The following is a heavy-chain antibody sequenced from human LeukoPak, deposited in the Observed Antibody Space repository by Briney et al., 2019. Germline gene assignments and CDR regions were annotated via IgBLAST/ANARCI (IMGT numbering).Heavy chain of an antibody. CDR3: TRVGPSGGLWGFLDY. V-gene: IGHV3-49*04. J-gene: IGHJ4*02. Sequence: PGGSLRLSCTASGFTFGDYGMSWVRQAPGKVLEWVGFIRSKAYSATTEYAASVKGRFTISRDDSKNIAYLQMNGLKTEDTAVYYCTRVGPSGGLWGFLDYWGQGTLVTVSS. CDR2: IRSKAYSATT. CDR1: GFTFGDYG. D-gene: IGHD6-19*01.